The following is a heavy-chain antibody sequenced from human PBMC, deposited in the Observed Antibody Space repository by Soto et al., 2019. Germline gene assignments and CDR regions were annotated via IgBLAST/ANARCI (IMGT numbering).Heavy chain of an antibody. V-gene: IGHV1-3*05. CDR3: ARAVGGPTSNLDY. Sequence: QVQLVQSGAEEKKPGASVKVSCKASGYTFTSYAMHWVRQTPGQRLEWMGWINAGNGNTKYSQKFQGRVTITRDTSASTAYMELSSLRSEDTAVYYCARAVGGPTSNLDYWGQGTLVTVSS. CDR2: INAGNGNT. CDR1: GYTFTSYA. D-gene: IGHD3-16*01. J-gene: IGHJ4*02.